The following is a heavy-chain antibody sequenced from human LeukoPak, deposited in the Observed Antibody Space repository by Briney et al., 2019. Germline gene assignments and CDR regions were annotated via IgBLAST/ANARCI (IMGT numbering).Heavy chain of an antibody. CDR2: LSGSGYNT. CDR3: AKDPYGTRYFDY. Sequence: GGPLRLSCAASGFTFSSHALSWVRQAPGKGLEWVSSLSGSGYNTYYADSVKGRFTISRDNSKNTVYLQMNSLRAEDTAVYYCAKDPYGTRYFDYWGQGTLVTVSS. J-gene: IGHJ4*02. D-gene: IGHD2-2*01. CDR1: GFTFSSHA. V-gene: IGHV3-23*01.